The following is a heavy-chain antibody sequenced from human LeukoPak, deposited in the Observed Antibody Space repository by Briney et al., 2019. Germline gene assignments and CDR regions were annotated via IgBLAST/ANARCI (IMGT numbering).Heavy chain of an antibody. CDR2: INWSGGST. J-gene: IGHJ4*02. V-gene: IGHV3-20*04. CDR1: GFAFDEHG. Sequence: GGSLRLSCTASGFAFDEHGMSWVRQVPGKGLEWVSGINWSGGSTAYADPLRGRFTISRDNAKNSLYLQMDSLRAEDTALYYCARAPITSPFYFDYWGQGTLVTVSS. D-gene: IGHD2-2*01. CDR3: ARAPITSPFYFDY.